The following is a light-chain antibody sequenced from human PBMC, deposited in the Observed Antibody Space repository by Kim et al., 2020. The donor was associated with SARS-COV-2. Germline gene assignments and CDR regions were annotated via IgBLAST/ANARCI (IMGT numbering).Light chain of an antibody. V-gene: IGKV3-20*01. J-gene: IGKJ4*01. Sequence: LSPGERATLSCRASQRLDGAYIAWYQQKSGQAPRLLIYGVSSRATGIPDRFSGSGSGTDFTLTISTLEPEDFALYYCQQYGGSPLTFGGGTKVEI. CDR2: GVS. CDR1: QRLDGAY. CDR3: QQYGGSPLT.